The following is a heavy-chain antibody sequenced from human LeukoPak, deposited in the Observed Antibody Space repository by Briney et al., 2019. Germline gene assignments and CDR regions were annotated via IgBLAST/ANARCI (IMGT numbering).Heavy chain of an antibody. V-gene: IGHV3-53*01. D-gene: IGHD3-3*01. Sequence: GGSLRLSCATPGFTVSSKYMSWVRQAPGKGLEWVSVIYSGGSTYYADSVKGRFTISRVNSKNTLYLQLNSLGAEDTAVYYCARAPNVEYYFDSWGQGTLVTVSS. CDR2: IYSGGST. CDR3: ARAPNVEYYFDS. J-gene: IGHJ4*02. CDR1: GFTVSSKY.